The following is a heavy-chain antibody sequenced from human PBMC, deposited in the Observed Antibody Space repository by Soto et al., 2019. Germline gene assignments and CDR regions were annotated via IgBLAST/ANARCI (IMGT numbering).Heavy chain of an antibody. J-gene: IGHJ4*02. CDR1: GDTFDFYS. CDR2: VNPIVRMS. V-gene: IGHV1-69*02. D-gene: IGHD3-10*01. Sequence: QVQLVQSGAEVKRPGSSVMVSCKASGDTFDFYSINWVRQAPGRGLEWMGRVNPIVRMSNYAQKFQGRVTRTADRSTSTAYMELSSLRSEDTAIYYCASSYGSGYRALDYWGQGALVTVSS. CDR3: ASSYGSGYRALDY.